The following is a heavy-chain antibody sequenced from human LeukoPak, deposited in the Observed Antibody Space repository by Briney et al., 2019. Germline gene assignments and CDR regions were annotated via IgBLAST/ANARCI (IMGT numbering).Heavy chain of an antibody. CDR3: ARTKFSSGPGYFQH. D-gene: IGHD6-19*01. V-gene: IGHV4-34*01. CDR1: GGSFSGYY. J-gene: IGHJ1*01. Sequence: PSETLSLTCAVYGGSFSGYYWSWIRQPPGKGLEWIGEINHSGSTNYNPSLKSRVTISVDTSKNQFSLKLSSVTAADTAVYYCARTKFSSGPGYFQHWGQGTLVTVSS. CDR2: INHSGST.